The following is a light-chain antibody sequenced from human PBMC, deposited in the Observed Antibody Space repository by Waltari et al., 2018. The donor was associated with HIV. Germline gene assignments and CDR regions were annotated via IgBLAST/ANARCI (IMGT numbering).Light chain of an antibody. CDR2: ANI. J-gene: IGLJ2*01. CDR3: QSYDSSLTMV. Sequence: QSVLTQPPSVSGAPGQRVTIARTGAPSNIGAGNYYHWHQRLPGTAPNLLIFANINRPSGVPDRFSGSSSGTSASLAITGLQAEDEADYYCQSYDSSLTMVFGGGTKVTVL. V-gene: IGLV1-40*01. CDR1: PSNIGAGNY.